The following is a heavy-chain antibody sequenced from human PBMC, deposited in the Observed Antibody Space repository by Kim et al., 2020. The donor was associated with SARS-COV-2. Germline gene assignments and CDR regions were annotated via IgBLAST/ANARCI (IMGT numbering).Heavy chain of an antibody. D-gene: IGHD6-13*01. CDR1: GGSIKSYY. CDR3: ARDRAEAARDVMDV. Sequence: SETLSLTCTVSGGSIKSYYWSWIRQPVGKGLEWIGRLAPSGATNYSPSLKSRITMSVDTSKNQFSLSLNSVIAADTAVYYCARDRAEAARDVMDVWGQGTAVTVSS. J-gene: IGHJ6*02. V-gene: IGHV4-4*07. CDR2: LAPSGAT.